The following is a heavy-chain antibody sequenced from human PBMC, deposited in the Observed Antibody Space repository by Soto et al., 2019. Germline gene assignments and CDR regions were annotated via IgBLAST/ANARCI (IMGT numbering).Heavy chain of an antibody. CDR3: AKDRAGTSYYYYGMDV. V-gene: IGHV3-30*18. CDR1: GFTFSSYG. Sequence: PGGSLRLSCAASGFTFSSYGMHWVRQAPGKGLEWVAVISYDGSNKYYADSVKGRFTISRDNSKNTLYLQMNSLRAEDTAVYYCAKDRAGTSYYYYGMDVWGQGTTVTVS. D-gene: IGHD6-19*01. J-gene: IGHJ6*02. CDR2: ISYDGSNK.